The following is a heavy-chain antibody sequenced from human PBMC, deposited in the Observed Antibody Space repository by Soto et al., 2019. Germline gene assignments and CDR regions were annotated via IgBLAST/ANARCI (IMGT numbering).Heavy chain of an antibody. CDR1: GYSFTNYC. J-gene: IGHJ4*02. V-gene: IGHV5-51*01. CDR3: ARQDYNYAYFDF. CDR2: IYPGDSDT. D-gene: IGHD5-18*01. Sequence: GESVKISCKGSGYSFTNYCIGWVLQMPGKGLEWMGIIYPGDSDTRYSPSFQGQVIISVDQSISTAYLQWSSLQASDTAMYYCARQDYNYAYFDFWGQGTLVTVSS.